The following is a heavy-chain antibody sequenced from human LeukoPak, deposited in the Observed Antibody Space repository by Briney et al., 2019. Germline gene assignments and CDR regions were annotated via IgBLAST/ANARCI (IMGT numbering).Heavy chain of an antibody. CDR2: IYTSGST. CDR3: ARWGWLRFFDY. D-gene: IGHD5-12*01. J-gene: IGHJ4*02. Sequence: SQTLSLTCTVSGGSISSGSYYWSWIRQPAGKGLEWIGRIYTSGSTNYNPSLKSRVTISVDTSKNQFSLKLSSVTAADTAVYYCARWGWLRFFDYWGQGTLVTVSS. CDR1: GGSISSGSYY. V-gene: IGHV4-61*02.